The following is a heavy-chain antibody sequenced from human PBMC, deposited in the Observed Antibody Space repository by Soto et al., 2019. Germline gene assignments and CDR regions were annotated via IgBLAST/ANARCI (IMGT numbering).Heavy chain of an antibody. CDR3: ARPSGIYYGDDYYYGMDV. CDR1: GGTFSSYA. J-gene: IGHJ6*02. CDR2: IIPIFGTA. Sequence: QVQLVQSGAEVKKPGSSVKVSCKASGGTFSSYAISWVRQDPGQGLEWMGGIIPIFGTANYAQKFQGRVTITADESTSTAYMELSSLRSEDTAVYYCARPSGIYYGDDYYYGMDVWGQGTTVTVSS. D-gene: IGHD1-26*01. V-gene: IGHV1-69*01.